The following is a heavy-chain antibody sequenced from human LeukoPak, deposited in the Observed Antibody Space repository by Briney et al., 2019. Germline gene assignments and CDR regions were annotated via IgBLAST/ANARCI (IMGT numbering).Heavy chain of an antibody. J-gene: IGHJ4*02. D-gene: IGHD6-13*01. V-gene: IGHV1-2*02. CDR1: GYTFTGYY. CDR2: INPNSGAT. CDR3: ARVFSIAAAGTGY. Sequence: GASVKVSCKASGYTFTGYYMHWVRQAPGQGLEWMGWINPNSGATNYAQKFQGRVTMTRDTSINTAYMELSRLRSDDTAVYYCARVFSIAAAGTGYWGQGTLVTVSS.